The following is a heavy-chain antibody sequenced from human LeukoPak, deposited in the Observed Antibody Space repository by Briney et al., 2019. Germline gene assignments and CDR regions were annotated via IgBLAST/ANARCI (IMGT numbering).Heavy chain of an antibody. J-gene: IGHJ5*02. V-gene: IGHV4-34*01. CDR1: GGSFSGYY. CDR2: INHSGST. Sequence: NASETLSLTCAVYGGSFSGYYWSWIRQPPGKGLEWIGEINHSGSTNYNPSLKSRVTISVDTSKNQFSLKLSSVTAADTAVYYCARGRIVLMVYAIYNWFDPLGPGNPGHRLL. D-gene: IGHD2-8*01. CDR3: ARGRIVLMVYAIYNWFDP.